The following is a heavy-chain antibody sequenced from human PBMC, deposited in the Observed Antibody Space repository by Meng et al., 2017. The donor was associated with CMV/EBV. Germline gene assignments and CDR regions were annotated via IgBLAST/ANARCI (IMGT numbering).Heavy chain of an antibody. D-gene: IGHD4-11*01. J-gene: IGHJ6*02. CDR3: TKDSGTIDDYSSKGGMDV. Sequence: GESLKISCAASGLIFSNAWMSWVRQAPGKGLEWVGRIRSKTDGGSTEYATPVRGRFIISRDDSKNTLYLQMSSLKSEDTAAYYCTKDSGTIDDYSSKGGMDVWGQGTTVTVSS. V-gene: IGHV3-15*01. CDR1: GLIFSNAW. CDR2: IRSKTDGGST.